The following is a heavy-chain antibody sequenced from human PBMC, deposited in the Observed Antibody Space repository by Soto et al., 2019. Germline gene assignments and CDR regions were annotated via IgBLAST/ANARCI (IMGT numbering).Heavy chain of an antibody. D-gene: IGHD1-7*01. CDR2: ISSSSSYT. J-gene: IGHJ4*02. V-gene: IGHV3-11*06. Sequence: GGSLRLSCAASGFTFSDYYMSWIRQAPGKGLEWVSYISSSSSYTNYADSVKGRFTISRDNAKNSLYLQMNSLRAEDTAVYYCARGRNFRLDWNYGHDYWGQGTLVTVSS. CDR1: GFTFSDYY. CDR3: ARGRNFRLDWNYGHDY.